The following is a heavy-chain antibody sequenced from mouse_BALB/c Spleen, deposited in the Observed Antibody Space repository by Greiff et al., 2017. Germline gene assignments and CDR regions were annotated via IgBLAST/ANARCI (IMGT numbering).Heavy chain of an antibody. D-gene: IGHD1-1*02. CDR3: ARERWDYAMDY. Sequence: EVQLQESGPGLVKPSQSLSLTCTVTGYSITSDYAWNWIRQFPGNKLEWMGYISYSGSTSYNPSLKSRISITRDTSKNQFFLQLNSVTTEDTATYYCARERWDYAMDYWGQGTSVTVSS. V-gene: IGHV3-2*02. CDR2: ISYSGST. J-gene: IGHJ4*01. CDR1: GYSITSDYA.